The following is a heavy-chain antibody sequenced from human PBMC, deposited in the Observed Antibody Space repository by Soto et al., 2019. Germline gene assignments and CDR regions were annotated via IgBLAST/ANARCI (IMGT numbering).Heavy chain of an antibody. CDR3: ARDIGYSSGWRDY. V-gene: IGHV1-69*04. CDR2: IIPILGIA. CDR1: VGTFSSYT. Sequence: SVKVSWKASVGTFSSYTISWVRQAPGQGLEWMGRIIPILGIANYAQKFQGRVTITADKSTSTAYMELSSLRSEDTAVYYCARDIGYSSGWRDYWGQGTLVTVSS. J-gene: IGHJ4*02. D-gene: IGHD6-19*01.